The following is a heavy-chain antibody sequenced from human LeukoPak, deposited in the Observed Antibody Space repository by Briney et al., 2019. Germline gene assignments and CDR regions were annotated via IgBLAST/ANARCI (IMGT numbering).Heavy chain of an antibody. CDR2: INPSGGSA. V-gene: IGHV1-46*01. D-gene: IGHD2-2*01. CDR1: GYTFTTYS. Sequence: ASVKVSCKASGYTFTTYSMHWVRQAPGQGLEWMAIINPSGGSASYTQKFQGRVTMTRDTSTSTVYMEMSSLRSEDTAVYYCAREGGSGYCSSTSCYTDYWGQGTLVTVSS. CDR3: AREGGSGYCSSTSCYTDY. J-gene: IGHJ4*02.